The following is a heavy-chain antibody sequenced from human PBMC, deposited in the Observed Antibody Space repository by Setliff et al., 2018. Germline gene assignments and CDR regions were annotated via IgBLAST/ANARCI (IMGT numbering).Heavy chain of an antibody. D-gene: IGHD3-10*01. CDR1: GYSISTYY. J-gene: IGHJ6*02. CDR2: IYYSGST. V-gene: IGHV4-59*01. CDR3: ARDARAPWFYYGMDV. Sequence: SETLSLTCTVSGYSISTYYWSWIRQPPGKGPEWIGYIYYSGSTNYNPSLKSRLTISVDTSKNQFSLKLSSVTAADTAVYYCARDARAPWFYYGMDVWGQGTTVTVS.